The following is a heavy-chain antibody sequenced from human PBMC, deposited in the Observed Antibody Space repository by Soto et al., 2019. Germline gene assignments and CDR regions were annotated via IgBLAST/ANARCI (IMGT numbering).Heavy chain of an antibody. D-gene: IGHD6-19*01. J-gene: IGHJ4*02. CDR2: IWYDGSNK. CDR3: ARDAPSVSSPPEMVFDY. Sequence: GGSLRLSCAASGFTFSSYGMHWVRQAPGKGLEWVAVIWYDGSNKYYADSVKGRFTISRDNSKNTLYLQMNSLRAEDTAVYYCARDAPSVSSPPEMVFDYWGQGTLVTVSS. V-gene: IGHV3-33*01. CDR1: GFTFSSYG.